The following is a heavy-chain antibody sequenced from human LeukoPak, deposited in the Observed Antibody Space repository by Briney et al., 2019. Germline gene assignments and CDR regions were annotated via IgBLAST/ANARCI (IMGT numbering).Heavy chain of an antibody. CDR3: ARGCCLLEY. CDR2: IKQDGSEK. D-gene: IGHD5/OR15-5a*01. V-gene: IGHV3-7*05. CDR1: GFTFSSYS. J-gene: IGHJ4*02. Sequence: GGSLRLSRAASGFTFSSYSMNWVRQTPGKGLEWVANIKQDGSEKYYVDSVKGRFTISRDNAKNTLYLQMNSLRAEDTAIYYCARGCCLLEYWGQGTLVTVSS.